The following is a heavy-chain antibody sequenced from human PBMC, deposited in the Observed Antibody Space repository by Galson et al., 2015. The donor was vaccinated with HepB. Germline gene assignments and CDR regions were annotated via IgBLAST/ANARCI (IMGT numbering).Heavy chain of an antibody. CDR2: INHSGST. J-gene: IGHJ6*02. Sequence: SETLSLTCAVYGGSFSGYYWRWIWIRQPPGKGLEWIGEINHSGSTNYNPSLKSRVTITLDTSKNQFSLKLSSVAAADTAVYYCARGRVEDATFYHYYALDVWGQGTTVTVSS. CDR3: ARGRVEDATFYHYYALDV. D-gene: IGHD2-15*01. V-gene: IGHV4-34*01. CDR1: GGSFSGYY.